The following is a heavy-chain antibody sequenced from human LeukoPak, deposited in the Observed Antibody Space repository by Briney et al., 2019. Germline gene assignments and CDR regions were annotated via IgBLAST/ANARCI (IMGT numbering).Heavy chain of an antibody. D-gene: IGHD5-12*01. J-gene: IGHJ4*02. CDR2: IHYSGST. CDR3: ARMGGYSGYATH. Sequence: SETLSLTCTVSGGSISSYYWSWIRQPPGKGLEWIGYIHYSGSTNYNPSLKSRVTISLDTSNNQFSLKLSSVTAANTAVYYCARMGGYSGYATHWGQGTLVTVSS. CDR1: GGSISSYY. V-gene: IGHV4-59*08.